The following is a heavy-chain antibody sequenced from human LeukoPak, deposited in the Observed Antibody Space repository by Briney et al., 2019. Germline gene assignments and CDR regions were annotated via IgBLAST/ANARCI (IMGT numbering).Heavy chain of an antibody. J-gene: IGHJ6*03. CDR1: GGSISSYY. Sequence: SETLSLTCTVSGGSISSYYWSWIRQPPGKGLEWIGYIYYSGSTNYNPSLKSRVTISVDTSKNQSSLKLSSVTAADTAVYYCAREPFNYMDVWGKGTTVTVSS. CDR3: AREPFNYMDV. CDR2: IYYSGST. V-gene: IGHV4-59*01.